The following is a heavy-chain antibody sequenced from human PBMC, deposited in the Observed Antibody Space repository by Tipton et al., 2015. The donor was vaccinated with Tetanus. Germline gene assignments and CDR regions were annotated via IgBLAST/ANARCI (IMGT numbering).Heavy chain of an antibody. J-gene: IGHJ5*02. CDR1: GGSFSGYY. CDR2: INHSGST. Sequence: TLSLTCAVYGGSFSGYYWSWIRQPPGKGLEWIGEINHSGSTNYNPSLKSRVTISVDTSKNQFSLKLSSVTAVDTAVYYCARGGRFIGVRKQRWFDPWGQGTLVTVSS. CDR3: ARGGRFIGVRKQRWFDP. D-gene: IGHD3-3*01. V-gene: IGHV4-34*01.